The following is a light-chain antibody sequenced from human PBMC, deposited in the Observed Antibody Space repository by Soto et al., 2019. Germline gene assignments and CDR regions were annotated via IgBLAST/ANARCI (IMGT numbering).Light chain of an antibody. V-gene: IGKV1-5*01. CDR3: QQYSSYPLT. CDR2: DAA. Sequence: DLPMTQSPSTLSASVADRVTIACRASQAISGYLAWYQRKPGKAPKLLIYDAANLQTGVSSRFSGSGSGTEFTLTINSLQPDDFATYYCQQYSSYPLTFGGGTKVEIK. CDR1: QAISGY. J-gene: IGKJ4*01.